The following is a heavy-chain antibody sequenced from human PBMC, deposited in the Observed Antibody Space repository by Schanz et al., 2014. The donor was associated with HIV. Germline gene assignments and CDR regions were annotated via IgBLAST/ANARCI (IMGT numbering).Heavy chain of an antibody. Sequence: QVQLVESGGGVVQPGRSLRLSCAASGFTFSSYGLHWVRQAPGKGLEWVAVMWYDGSNKYYADSVKGRFTISRDNSKNTLYLQMNSLRVEDTAVYYCARGLPADYWGQGTLVTVSS. CDR1: GFTFSSYG. V-gene: IGHV3-33*01. J-gene: IGHJ4*02. D-gene: IGHD5-18*01. CDR2: MWYDGSNK. CDR3: ARGLPADY.